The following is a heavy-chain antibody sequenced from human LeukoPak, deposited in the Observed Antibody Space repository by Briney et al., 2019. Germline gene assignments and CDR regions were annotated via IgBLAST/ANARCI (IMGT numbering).Heavy chain of an antibody. J-gene: IGHJ6*02. Sequence: GESLKISCKGSGYSFTSYWIGWVRQMPGKGLEWMGIIYPGDSDTRYSPSFQGQVTISADKSISTAYLQWSSLKASDTAMYYCARQGSDVGATPDTQNGMDVWGQGTTVTVSS. V-gene: IGHV5-51*01. CDR1: GYSFTSYW. CDR2: IYPGDSDT. CDR3: ARQGSDVGATPDTQNGMDV. D-gene: IGHD1-26*01.